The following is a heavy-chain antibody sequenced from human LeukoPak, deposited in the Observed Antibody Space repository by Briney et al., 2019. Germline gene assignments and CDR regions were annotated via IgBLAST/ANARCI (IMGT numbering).Heavy chain of an antibody. D-gene: IGHD2-2*01. J-gene: IGHJ4*02. CDR2: ISSSSSYI. CDR1: GFTFSSYS. V-gene: IGHV3-21*01. CDR3: XRDLFHSXGPAAMFDY. Sequence: GGSLRLSCAASGFTFSSYSMNWVRQAPGKGLEWVSSISSSSSYIYYADSVKGRFTIARDNAKNSLYLQMNSLRAEDTAVCYCXRDLFHSXGPAAMFDYWGQGTLVTVSS.